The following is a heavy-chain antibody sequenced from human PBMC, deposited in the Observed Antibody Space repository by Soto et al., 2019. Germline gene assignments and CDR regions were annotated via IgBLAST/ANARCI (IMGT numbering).Heavy chain of an antibody. V-gene: IGHV5-51*01. CDR2: IYPGDSDT. Sequence: GESLKISCKVSGYSFTSYWIGWVRQMPGKGLEWMGIIYPGDSDTRYSPSFQGQVTISADKSISTAYLQWSSLKASDTAMYYCARELHYYGSGSPYYYYYGMDVWGQGTTVTVSS. D-gene: IGHD3-10*01. CDR1: GYSFTSYW. CDR3: ARELHYYGSGSPYYYYYGMDV. J-gene: IGHJ6*02.